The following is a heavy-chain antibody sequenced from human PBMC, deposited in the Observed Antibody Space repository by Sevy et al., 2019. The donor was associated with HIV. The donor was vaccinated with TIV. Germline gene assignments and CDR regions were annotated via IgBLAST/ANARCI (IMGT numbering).Heavy chain of an antibody. CDR1: GGSISSYY. CDR3: ARAVYYYDSSGYYGGYYFDY. CDR2: IYYSGST. J-gene: IGHJ4*02. V-gene: IGHV4-59*01. D-gene: IGHD3-22*01. Sequence: TLSLTCTVSGGSISSYYWSWIRQPPGKGLECIGYIYYSGSTNYNPSLKSRVTISVDTSKNQFSLKLSSVTAADTAVYYCARAVYYYDSSGYYGGYYFDYWGQGTLVTVSS.